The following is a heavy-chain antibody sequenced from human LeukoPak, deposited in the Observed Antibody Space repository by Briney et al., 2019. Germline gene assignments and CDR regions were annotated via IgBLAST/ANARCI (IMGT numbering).Heavy chain of an antibody. J-gene: IGHJ6*02. V-gene: IGHV3-30*02. D-gene: IGHD6-13*01. CDR3: AKDLGSSWLANFYYYGMDV. Sequence: GGSLRLSCAASGFTFSSYGMHWVRQAPGKGLEWVAVIWYDGSNKYYADSVKGRFTISRDNSENTLYLQMTSLKTDDTAVYLCAKDLGSSWLANFYYYGMDVWGQGTTVTVSS. CDR2: IWYDGSNK. CDR1: GFTFSSYG.